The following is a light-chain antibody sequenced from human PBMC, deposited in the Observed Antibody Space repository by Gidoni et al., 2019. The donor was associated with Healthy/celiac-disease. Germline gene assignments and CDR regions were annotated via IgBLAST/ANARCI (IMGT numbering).Light chain of an antibody. CDR2: AAS. J-gene: IGKJ2*03. CDR1: QSISSY. V-gene: IGKV1-39*01. CDR3: QQSYSTPPG. Sequence: DIQMTQSPSSPSASVGDRVTITCRASQSISSYLNWYQQKPGKAPKLLIYAASSLQSGVPSRFSGSGSGTDFTLTISSLQPEDFATYYCQQSYSTPPGFGQGTKLEIK.